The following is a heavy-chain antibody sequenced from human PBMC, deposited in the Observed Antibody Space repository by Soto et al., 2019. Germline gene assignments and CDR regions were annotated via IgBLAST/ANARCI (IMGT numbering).Heavy chain of an antibody. J-gene: IGHJ3*02. V-gene: IGHV4-30-4*01. CDR1: GGSISSGDYY. CDR3: ASEGRGVAAGNI. Sequence: QVQLQESGPGLVKPSQTLSLTCTVSGGSISSGDYYWSWIRQPPGKGLEWIGYNYYSGSTYYNPSPKSRVTISGDTAENPFSLKLSSVTAADTAVYYCASEGRGVAAGNIWGQGTMVTVSS. CDR2: NYYSGST. D-gene: IGHD2-15*01.